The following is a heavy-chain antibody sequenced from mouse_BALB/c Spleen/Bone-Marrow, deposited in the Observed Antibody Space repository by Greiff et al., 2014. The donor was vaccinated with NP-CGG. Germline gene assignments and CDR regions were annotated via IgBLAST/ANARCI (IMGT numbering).Heavy chain of an antibody. D-gene: IGHD5-5*01. CDR2: IDPASGST. CDR3: SRGYYDYLIALDY. Sequence: EVQLQQSGAELVKPGASVKLSCTASGFNIKDTYIYWVKQRPEQGLEWVGRIDPASGSTKYDQKFQGKATVTADISSNTAYLQLSSVISEDTAVDYGSRGYYDYLIALDYWGPGTSVTVSS. V-gene: IGHV14-3*02. J-gene: IGHJ4*01. CDR1: GFNIKDTY.